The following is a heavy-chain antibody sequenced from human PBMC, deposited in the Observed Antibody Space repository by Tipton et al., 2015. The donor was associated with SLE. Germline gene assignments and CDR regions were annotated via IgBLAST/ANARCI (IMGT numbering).Heavy chain of an antibody. CDR1: GYTFTSYG. CDR2: ISTYNGNT. CDR3: ATTPCQANWFVP. Sequence: QSGPEVKKPGASVKVSCKASGYTFTSYGISCVLQATGQGLEWIGWISTYNGNTNYAQKLQGRVTMTTDTSTSTAYMELTSLRSEDTAVYYCATTPCQANWFVPWGQGTLVTVSS. D-gene: IGHD4-23*01. V-gene: IGHV1-18*01. J-gene: IGHJ5*02.